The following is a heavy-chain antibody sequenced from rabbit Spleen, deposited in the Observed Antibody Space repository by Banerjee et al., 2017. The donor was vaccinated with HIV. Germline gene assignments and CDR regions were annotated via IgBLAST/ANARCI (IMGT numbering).Heavy chain of an antibody. CDR3: ARRSTYAGGSFSSYGMDL. J-gene: IGHJ6*01. D-gene: IGHD8-1*01. V-gene: IGHV1S45*01. CDR1: GFSFSGGYY. Sequence: QEQLEESGGDLVKPEGSLTLTCTASGFSFSGGYYMCWVRQAPGKGLEWIACIYNGDGTTYYASWAKGRFTISKNSSTTVTLQMTSLTAADTATYVCARRSTYAGGSFSSYGMDLWGPGTLVTVS. CDR2: IYNGDGTT.